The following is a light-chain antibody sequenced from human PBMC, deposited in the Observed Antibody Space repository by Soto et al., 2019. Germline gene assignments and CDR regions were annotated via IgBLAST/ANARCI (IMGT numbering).Light chain of an antibody. J-gene: IGKJ1*01. CDR3: QQSYSTPWT. CDR1: QSISPY. V-gene: IGKV1-39*01. Sequence: DIQMTQSPSSLSASVGDRVTITCRASQSISPYLNWYQQKPGKAPNLLIYAASSLQSGGPSRFSGSGSGTDFTLTISTLQPEDSATYFCQQSYSTPWTFGQGTKVQIK. CDR2: AAS.